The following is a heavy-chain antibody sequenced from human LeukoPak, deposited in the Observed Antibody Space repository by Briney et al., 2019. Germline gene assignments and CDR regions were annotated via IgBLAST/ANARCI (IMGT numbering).Heavy chain of an antibody. CDR2: IYSGGST. D-gene: IGHD2/OR15-2a*01. V-gene: IGHV3-66*01. CDR1: GFTVSSNY. CDR3: ARDRHSTNAFDI. J-gene: IGHJ3*02. Sequence: GGSLRLSCAASGFTVSSNYMSWVRQAPGKGLEWVSVIYSGGSTYYADSVKGRFTISRDNSRNTLYFQMNSLRAEDTAVYYCARDRHSTNAFDIWGQGTMVTVSS.